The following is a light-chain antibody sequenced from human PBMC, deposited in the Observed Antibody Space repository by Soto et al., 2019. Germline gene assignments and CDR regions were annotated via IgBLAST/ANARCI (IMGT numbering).Light chain of an antibody. J-gene: IGKJ5*01. Sequence: EIVLTQSPGTLSLSPGEIATLPFRASESVNNNYLAWYQQKPGQAPRLLIYGASSRATGIPDRFSGSGSGTDFTLTISRLEPEDFAMYYCHQYGSSPPVTFGQGTRLEIK. CDR2: GAS. CDR3: HQYGSSPPVT. V-gene: IGKV3-20*01. CDR1: ESVNNNY.